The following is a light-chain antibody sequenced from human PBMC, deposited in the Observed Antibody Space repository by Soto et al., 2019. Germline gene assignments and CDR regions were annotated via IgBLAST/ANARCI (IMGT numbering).Light chain of an antibody. CDR2: KAS. J-gene: IGKJ1*01. CDR1: QTSSSG. Sequence: DIQMTQSPSTLSGSVGDRVTITCRARQTSSSGLAWCQQKPGKAPKLLIYKASTLRSGVPSRFSGSGSGTEFTLTISSLQPDDFATYSGQHYNSYSEAFGQGTKVDIK. V-gene: IGKV1-5*03. CDR3: QHYNSYSEA.